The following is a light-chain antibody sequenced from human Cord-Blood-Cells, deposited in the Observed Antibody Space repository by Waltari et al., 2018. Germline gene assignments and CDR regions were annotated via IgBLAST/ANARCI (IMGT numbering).Light chain of an antibody. V-gene: IGLV2-14*01. Sequence: QSALTQPASVSGSPGQSITIPFPGTSSDVGGYNYVSWYQQHPGKAPKLMIYDVSKRPSGVSNRFSGSKSGNTASLTISGLQAEDEADYYCSSYTSSSTWVFGGGTKLTVL. CDR2: DVS. CDR1: SSDVGGYNY. J-gene: IGLJ3*02. CDR3: SSYTSSSTWV.